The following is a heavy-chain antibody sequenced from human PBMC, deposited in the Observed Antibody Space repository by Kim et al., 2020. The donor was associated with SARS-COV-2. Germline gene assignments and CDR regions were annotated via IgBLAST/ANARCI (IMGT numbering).Heavy chain of an antibody. V-gene: IGHV3-30-3*01. CDR2: ISYDGSNK. CDR3: ALYYGSGSKPSRYYYYYMDV. J-gene: IGHJ6*03. D-gene: IGHD3-10*01. Sequence: GGSLRLSCAASGFTFSSYAMHWVRQAPGKGLEWVAVISYDGSNKYYADSVKGRFTISRDNSKNTLYLQMNSLRAEDTAVYYCALYYGSGSKPSRYYYYYMDVWGKGTTVTVSS. CDR1: GFTFSSYA.